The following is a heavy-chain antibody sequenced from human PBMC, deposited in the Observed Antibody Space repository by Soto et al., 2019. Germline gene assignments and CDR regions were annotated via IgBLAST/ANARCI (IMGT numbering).Heavy chain of an antibody. V-gene: IGHV1-69*02. Sequence: QVQLVQSGAELKKPGSSVKVSCKASGGTFSSYTTSWVRQAPGQGLERMGRVIPILGIANYGQKFQSRVTITAEKSTSTSDMELSILRSEDRAVYYCESLATSQGDLDYRGQGMLVIVSS. CDR3: ESLATSQGDLDY. D-gene: IGHD5-12*01. J-gene: IGHJ4*02. CDR2: VIPILGIA. CDR1: GGTFSSYT.